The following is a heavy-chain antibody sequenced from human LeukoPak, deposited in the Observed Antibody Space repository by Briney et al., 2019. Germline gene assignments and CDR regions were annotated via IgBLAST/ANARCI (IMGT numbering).Heavy chain of an antibody. Sequence: GGFLGLSCAASGFTVSSNYMSWVRQAPGKGLEWVSVIYSGGSTYYADSVKGRFTISRDNSKNTLYLQMNSLRAEDTAVYYCAKGRLNSGPFDYWGQGALVTVSS. CDR2: IYSGGST. V-gene: IGHV3-53*05. D-gene: IGHD2-8*01. CDR1: GFTVSSNY. CDR3: AKGRLNSGPFDY. J-gene: IGHJ4*02.